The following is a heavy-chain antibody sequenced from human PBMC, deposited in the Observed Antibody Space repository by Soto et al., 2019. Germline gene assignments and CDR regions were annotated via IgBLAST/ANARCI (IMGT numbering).Heavy chain of an antibody. CDR2: IYWDDDK. CDR3: AHIPNYYQYDWFDP. Sequence: QITLKESGPTLVKPTQTLTLTCTFSGFSLTTRGVGVGWIRQPPGKALECLALIYWDDDKRYSPSLQSRISITKDTSKNQVVLTMTNVDPVDTATYYCAHIPNYYQYDWFDPWCQGTLGSVSS. D-gene: IGHD3-16*01. V-gene: IGHV2-5*02. J-gene: IGHJ5*02. CDR1: GFSLTTRGVG.